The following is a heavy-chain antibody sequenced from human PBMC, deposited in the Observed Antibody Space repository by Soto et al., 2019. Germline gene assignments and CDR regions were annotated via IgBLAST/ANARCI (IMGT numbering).Heavy chain of an antibody. CDR1: GGSISSGGYY. Sequence: QVQLQESGPGLVKPSQTLSLTCTVSGGSISSGGYYWSWIRQHPGKGLEWIGYIYYSGSTYYNPSLKSRVTISVDTSKNQFSLKLSSVTAADTAVYYCARGATPMIRGVIITYWFDPWGQGTLVTVSS. CDR2: IYYSGST. D-gene: IGHD3-10*01. J-gene: IGHJ5*02. CDR3: ARGATPMIRGVIITYWFDP. V-gene: IGHV4-31*03.